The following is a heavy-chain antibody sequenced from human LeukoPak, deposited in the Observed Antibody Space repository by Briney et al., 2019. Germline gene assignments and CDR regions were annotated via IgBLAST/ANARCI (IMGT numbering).Heavy chain of an antibody. CDR3: ASYRIPGYYFDY. CDR2: IYYSGST. CDR1: GGSISSYY. V-gene: IGHV4-59*08. D-gene: IGHD1-14*01. Sequence: SETLSLTFTVSGGSISSYYWSWIRQPPGKGLEWIGYIYYSGSTNYNPSLKSRVTISVDTSKNQFSLKLSSVTAADTAVYYCASYRIPGYYFDYWGQGTLVTVSS. J-gene: IGHJ4*02.